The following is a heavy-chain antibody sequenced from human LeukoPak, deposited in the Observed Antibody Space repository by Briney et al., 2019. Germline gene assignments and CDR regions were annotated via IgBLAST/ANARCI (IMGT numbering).Heavy chain of an antibody. Sequence: GGSLRLSCAASGFTLSSNWMSWVRQAPGKGLEWVANIKQDGSDEYYVDSVKGRFTISRDNTKNSLYLQMNSLRVEDTAVYYCARERRGGDTFDIWGQGTMVTVSS. CDR1: GFTLSSNW. D-gene: IGHD3-10*01. CDR2: IKQDGSDE. V-gene: IGHV3-7*01. J-gene: IGHJ3*02. CDR3: ARERRGGDTFDI.